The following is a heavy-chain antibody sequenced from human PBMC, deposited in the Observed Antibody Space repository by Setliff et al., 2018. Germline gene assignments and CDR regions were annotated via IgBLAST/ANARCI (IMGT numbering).Heavy chain of an antibody. CDR3: ARLGGGGNNYFDY. Sequence: AGESLKISCKGSGYSFTDYWIGWVRQMPGEGLEWMGIIHPSNSDTVYSPSFQGQVTISADKSISTAYLQWSSLKASDTAMYYCARLGGGGNNYFDYWGQGTLVTVSS. CDR2: IHPSNSDT. CDR1: GYSFTDYW. V-gene: IGHV5-51*01. D-gene: IGHD1-26*01. J-gene: IGHJ4*02.